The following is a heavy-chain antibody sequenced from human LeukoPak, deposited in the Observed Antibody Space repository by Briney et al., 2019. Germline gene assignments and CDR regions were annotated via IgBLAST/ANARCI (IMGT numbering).Heavy chain of an antibody. V-gene: IGHV1-2*04. Sequence: GASVKVSCKASGYTFTDYYMQWVRQAPGQGLEWMGWINPNSGGTHYVQRFQGWVTMTRDTSISTAYMELSRLTSDDTAVYYCARGGPYYDSSRVNDLNYWGQGTLVTVSS. CDR2: INPNSGGT. CDR3: ARGGPYYDSSRVNDLNY. J-gene: IGHJ4*02. CDR1: GYTFTDYY. D-gene: IGHD3-22*01.